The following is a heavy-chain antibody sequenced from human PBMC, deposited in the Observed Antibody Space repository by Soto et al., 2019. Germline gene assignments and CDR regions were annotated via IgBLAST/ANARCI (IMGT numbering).Heavy chain of an antibody. CDR1: GYTFTEYG. CDR2: ISTDDGNT. Sequence: QVPLVQSGGEAKKPGASVKVSCKASGYTFTEYGLSWVRQAPGQGLEWLGWISTDDGNTHYAQKVRDRVAMTADPSPSTAYLELRSLRSDDTAMDYCARVTLGAWGQGTMVTV. V-gene: IGHV1-18*01. CDR3: ARVTLGA. J-gene: IGHJ3*01.